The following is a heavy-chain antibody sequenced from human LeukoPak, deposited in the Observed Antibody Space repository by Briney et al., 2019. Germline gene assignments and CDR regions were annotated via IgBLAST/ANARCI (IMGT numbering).Heavy chain of an antibody. J-gene: IGHJ6*04. Sequence: SETLSLTCAVYGGSFSGYYWSWIRQPPGKGLEWIREINHSGSTNYNPSLKSRVTISVDTSKNQFSLKLSSVTAADTAVYYCARGPKMGVWGKGTTVTVSS. CDR3: ARGPKMGV. V-gene: IGHV4-34*01. CDR1: GGSFSGYY. CDR2: INHSGST.